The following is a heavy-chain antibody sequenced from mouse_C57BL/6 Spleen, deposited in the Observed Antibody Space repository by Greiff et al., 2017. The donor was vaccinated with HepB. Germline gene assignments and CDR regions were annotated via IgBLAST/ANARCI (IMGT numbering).Heavy chain of an antibody. V-gene: IGHV2-9-1*01. CDR2: IWTGGGT. Sequence: VHLVESGPGLVAPSQSLSITCTVSGFSLTSYAISWVRQPPGKGLEWLGVIWTGGGTNYNSALKSRLSISKDNSKSQVFLKMNSLQTDDTARYYCARADYYGSSDAMDYWGQGTSVTVSS. CDR3: ARADYYGSSDAMDY. J-gene: IGHJ4*01. CDR1: GFSLTSYA. D-gene: IGHD1-1*01.